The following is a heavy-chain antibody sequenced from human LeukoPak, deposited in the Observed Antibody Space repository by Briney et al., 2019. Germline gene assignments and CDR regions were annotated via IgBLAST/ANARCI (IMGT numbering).Heavy chain of an antibody. D-gene: IGHD7-27*01. J-gene: IGHJ4*02. CDR3: GRFTRSGDSVY. CDR2: IKQDGSEK. CDR1: GFTFSSYW. V-gene: IGHV3-7*04. Sequence: GGSLRLSCAASGFTFSSYWMSWVRQAPGKGLEWVANIKQDGSEKQYVDSVKGRFAISRDNAKNSLYLQMNSLKAEDTAVYYCGRFTRSGDSVYWGQGTLVTVSS.